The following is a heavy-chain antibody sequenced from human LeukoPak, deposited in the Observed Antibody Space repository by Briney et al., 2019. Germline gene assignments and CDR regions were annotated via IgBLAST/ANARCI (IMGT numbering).Heavy chain of an antibody. CDR1: GFTFSSYA. Sequence: GGSLRLSCAASGFTFSSYAMSWVREAGGKGVEWVSAITGSGGTPYYAASVKGRFTISRDNSKNTLYLQMNILRAEDTAVYYCAKSFWYSGSYYDIWGQGTMVTVSS. CDR3: AKSFWYSGSYYDI. V-gene: IGHV3-23*01. D-gene: IGHD1-26*01. CDR2: ITGSGGTP. J-gene: IGHJ3*02.